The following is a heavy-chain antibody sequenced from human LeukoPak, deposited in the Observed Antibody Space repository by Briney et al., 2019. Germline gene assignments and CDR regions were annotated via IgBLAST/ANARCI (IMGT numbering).Heavy chain of an antibody. V-gene: IGHV3-21*01. J-gene: IGHJ5*02. CDR2: ISSSSSYI. CDR1: GFTFSSYS. CDR3: ARDLFLDSSSWQYNWFDP. Sequence: GGSLRLSCAASGFTFSSYSMNWVRQAPGKGLEWVSSISSSSSYIYYADSVKGRFTISRDNAKNSLYLQMNSLRAEDTAVYYCARDLFLDSSSWQYNWFDPWGQGTLVTVSS. D-gene: IGHD6-13*01.